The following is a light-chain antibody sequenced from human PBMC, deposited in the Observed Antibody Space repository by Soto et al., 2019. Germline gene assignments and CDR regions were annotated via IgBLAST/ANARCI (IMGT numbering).Light chain of an antibody. CDR3: SSYASSSTVV. CDR2: AVS. CDR1: SSDVGTYIY. J-gene: IGLJ2*01. Sequence: QSALTQPASVSGSPGPSITISCTGSSSDVGTYIYVSWHQQHAGKVPKLMIYAVSNRPSGISDRFCGSKSGNTAALTISGLDADDEAGDDGSSYASSSTVVFGGGTKVTVL. V-gene: IGLV2-14*01.